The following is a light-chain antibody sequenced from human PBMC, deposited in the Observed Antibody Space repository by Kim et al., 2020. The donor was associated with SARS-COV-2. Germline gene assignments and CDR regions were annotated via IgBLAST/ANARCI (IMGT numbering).Light chain of an antibody. V-gene: IGLV3-1*01. CDR2: RDN. CDR3: QAWDSTSVV. Sequence: VSPGQTASITCSGNKLEEKFASWYQQKPGQSPVLVIYRDNKRPSGIPERFSGSNSGNTATLTISGTQTIDEADYYCQAWDSTSVVFGGGTQLTVL. CDR1: KLEEKF. J-gene: IGLJ2*01.